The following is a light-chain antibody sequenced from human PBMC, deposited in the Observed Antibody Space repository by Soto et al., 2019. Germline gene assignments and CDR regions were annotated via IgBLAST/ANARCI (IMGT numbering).Light chain of an antibody. CDR3: QQYGSSLRWT. Sequence: ESVLTQSPGTLSLSPGERVTLSCRASQSVSSSYLGWYQQKPGQAPRLLIYGASSRATGIPDRFSGSGSGTDFTLTSSRLEPEDFAVYYCQQYGSSLRWTFGQGTKVEIK. V-gene: IGKV3-20*01. J-gene: IGKJ1*01. CDR1: QSVSSSY. CDR2: GAS.